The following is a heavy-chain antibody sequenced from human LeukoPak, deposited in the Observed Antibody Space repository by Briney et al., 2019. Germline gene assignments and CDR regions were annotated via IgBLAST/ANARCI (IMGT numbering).Heavy chain of an antibody. CDR2: ISYDGSNK. V-gene: IGHV3-30*04. CDR3: ARGGYGDTIDY. D-gene: IGHD4-17*01. J-gene: IGHJ4*02. CDR1: GFTFRSYA. Sequence: PGGSLRLSCAASGFTFRSYAMHWVRQAPGKGLEWVAVISYDGSNKYYADSVKGRFTISRDNSKNTLYLQMNSLRAEDTAVYYCARGGYGDTIDYWGQGTLVTVSS.